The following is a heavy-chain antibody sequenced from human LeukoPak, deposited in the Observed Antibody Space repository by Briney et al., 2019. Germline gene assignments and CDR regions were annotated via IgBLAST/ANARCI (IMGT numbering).Heavy chain of an antibody. V-gene: IGHV3-23*01. J-gene: IGHJ4*02. Sequence: GGSLRLSCAPSGFTFDNFAMTWVRQAPGKGLEWVSEITGSGGSTYYADSVKGRFTISRDNSKNTLYLQMNSLRAEDTAIYYCARELFDFDYWGQGALVTVSS. CDR2: ITGSGGST. CDR1: GFTFDNFA. CDR3: ARELFDFDY. D-gene: IGHD3-10*01.